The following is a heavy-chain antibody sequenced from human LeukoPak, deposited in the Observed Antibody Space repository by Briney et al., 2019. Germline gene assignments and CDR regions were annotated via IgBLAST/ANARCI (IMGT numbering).Heavy chain of an antibody. J-gene: IGHJ4*02. CDR2: MNPNSGNT. CDR3: AIENGGSYFEY. Sequence: GASVKVSCTASGYTFTSYDINWVRQATGQGLEWMGWMNPNSGNTGYAQKFQGRVTVTRNTSISTAYMELSSLRSEDTAVYYCAIENGGSYFEYWGQGTLVTVSS. D-gene: IGHD1-26*01. CDR1: GYTFTSYD. V-gene: IGHV1-8*01.